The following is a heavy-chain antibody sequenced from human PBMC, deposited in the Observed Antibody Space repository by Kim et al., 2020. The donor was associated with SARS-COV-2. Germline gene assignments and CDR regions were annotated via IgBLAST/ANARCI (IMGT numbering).Heavy chain of an antibody. D-gene: IGHD3-22*01. Sequence: GGSLRLSCAASGFTFSSYAMSWVRQAPGKGLEWVSAISGSGGSTYYADSVKGRFTISRDNSKNTLYLQMNSVSAEDTAEYYCAKDGGSGYYHYWGQGTLVTVSP. CDR1: GFTFSSYA. V-gene: IGHV3-23*01. CDR3: AKDGGSGYYHY. J-gene: IGHJ4*02. CDR2: ISGSGGST.